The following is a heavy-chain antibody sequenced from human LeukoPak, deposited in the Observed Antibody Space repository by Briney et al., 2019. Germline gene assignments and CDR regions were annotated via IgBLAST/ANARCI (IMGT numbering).Heavy chain of an antibody. CDR3: APYYYGLGAFGI. D-gene: IGHD3-10*01. V-gene: IGHV4-30-2*01. CDR2: INHSGST. CDR1: GGSISSGGYY. J-gene: IGHJ3*02. Sequence: PSQTLSLTCAVSGGSISSGGYYWSWIRQPPGKGLEWIGEINHSGSTNYNPSLKSRVTISVDTSKNQFSLKLSSVTAADTAVYYCAPYYYGLGAFGIWGQGTMVTVSS.